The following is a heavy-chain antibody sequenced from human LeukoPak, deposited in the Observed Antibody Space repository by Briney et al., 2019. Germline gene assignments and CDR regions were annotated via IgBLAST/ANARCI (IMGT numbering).Heavy chain of an antibody. CDR1: GFTFSSYA. CDR3: AKIPSTYYDFWSGYSRDDYYFDY. CDR2: ISGSGGST. Sequence: GGSLRLSCAASGFTFSSYAMSWVRQAPGKGLEWVPAISGSGGSTYYADSVKGRFTISRDNSKNTLYLQMNSLRAEDAAVYYCAKIPSTYYDFWSGYSRDDYYFDYWGQGTLVTVSS. D-gene: IGHD3-3*01. J-gene: IGHJ4*02. V-gene: IGHV3-23*01.